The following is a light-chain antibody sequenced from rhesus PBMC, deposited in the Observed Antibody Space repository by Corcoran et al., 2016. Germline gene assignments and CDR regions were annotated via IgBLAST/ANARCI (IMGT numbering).Light chain of an antibody. Sequence: DIQMTQSQSSLSASVGDRVTITCRASQTISNYLSWYQQKPGKAPKLLIYAAARVQSGGPSRFSGSGSGADFTLTISSLQPEDFATYYCQPLKNYLSLTVGGGTKVEIK. CDR3: QPLKNYLSLT. J-gene: IGKJ4*01. CDR1: QTISNY. CDR2: AAA. V-gene: IGKV1-41*01.